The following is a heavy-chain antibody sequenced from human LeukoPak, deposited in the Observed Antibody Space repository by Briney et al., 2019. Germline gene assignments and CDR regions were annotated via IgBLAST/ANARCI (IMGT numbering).Heavy chain of an antibody. V-gene: IGHV4-34*01. D-gene: IGHD3-9*01. J-gene: IGHJ3*02. CDR2: INHSGST. Sequence: SETLSLTCAVYGGSFSGYYWSWIRQPPGKGLEWIGEINHSGSTNYNPSLKGRVTISVDTSKNQFSLKLSSVTAADTAVYYCARYFHAFDIWGQGTMVTVSS. CDR1: GGSFSGYY. CDR3: ARYFHAFDI.